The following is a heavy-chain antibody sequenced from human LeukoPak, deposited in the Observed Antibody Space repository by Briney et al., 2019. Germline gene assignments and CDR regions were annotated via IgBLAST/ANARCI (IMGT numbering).Heavy chain of an antibody. D-gene: IGHD1-26*01. CDR3: ARGSNNFDY. CDR2: IWYDGSNK. J-gene: IGHJ4*02. Sequence: PGGSLRLSCAACLFTFSSYGMHWVRQAPGKGLEGVAGIWYDGSNKYYADFVKGRFTISRDNSKNTQYLQMNSLRAEDTAVYYCARGSNNFDYWGQGTLVTVSS. CDR1: LFTFSSYG. V-gene: IGHV3-33*01.